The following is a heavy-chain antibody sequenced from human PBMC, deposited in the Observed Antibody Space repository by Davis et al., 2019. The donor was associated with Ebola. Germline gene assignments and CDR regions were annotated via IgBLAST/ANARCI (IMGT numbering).Heavy chain of an antibody. CDR2: ISPRRTTP. V-gene: IGHV3-48*02. J-gene: IGHJ4*02. Sequence: GESLKISCVASGFSFSRYDMNWVRQAPGKGLEWVSYISPRRTTPTYADSVKGRFTISRDNAKNSLYLQMNSLRDEDTAVYFCARSLGDIVLVPAALIPDYWGQGTLVTVSS. CDR1: GFSFSRYD. CDR3: ARSLGDIVLVPAALIPDY. D-gene: IGHD2-2*01.